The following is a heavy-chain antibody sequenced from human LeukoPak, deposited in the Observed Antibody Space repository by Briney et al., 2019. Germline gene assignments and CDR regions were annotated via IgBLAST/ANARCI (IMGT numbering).Heavy chain of an antibody. Sequence: PSESLSLTCTVSGGSISSGGYYWSWIRQHPGKGLEWIGYIDNSASTSYNPSLKSRVTISVDTSKNQFSLKLSSVTAADTAVYYCARADPVGYVGYWGQGTLVTVSA. D-gene: IGHD5-12*01. J-gene: IGHJ4*02. CDR1: GGSISSGGYY. CDR2: IDNSAST. V-gene: IGHV4-31*03. CDR3: ARADPVGYVGY.